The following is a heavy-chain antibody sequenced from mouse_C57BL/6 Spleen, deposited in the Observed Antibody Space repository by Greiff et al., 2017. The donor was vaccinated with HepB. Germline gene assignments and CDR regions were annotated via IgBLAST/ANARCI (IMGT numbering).Heavy chain of an antibody. D-gene: IGHD1-1*01. J-gene: IGHJ4*01. CDR2: ISSGSSTI. CDR1: GFTFSDYG. CDR3: AREGYYYGSSPWDY. V-gene: IGHV5-17*01. Sequence: EVKLMESGGGLVKPGGSLKLSCAASGFTFSDYGMHWVRQAPEKGLEWVAYISSGSSTIYYADTVKGRFTISRDNAKNTLFLQMTSLRSADTAMYYCAREGYYYGSSPWDYWGQGTSVTVSS.